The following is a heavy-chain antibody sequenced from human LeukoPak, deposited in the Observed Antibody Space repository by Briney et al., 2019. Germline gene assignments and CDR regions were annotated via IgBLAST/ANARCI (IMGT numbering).Heavy chain of an antibody. CDR1: GGSISSHY. J-gene: IGHJ5*02. D-gene: IGHD6-6*01. CDR3: ARGLPSYGSSSVWFDP. CDR2: IYYSGST. Sequence: PSETLSLTCTVSGGSISSHYWSWIRQPPGKGLEWIGYIYYSGSTNYNPSLKSRVTISVDTSKNQFSLKLSSVTAADTAVYYCARGLPSYGSSSVWFDPWGQGTLVTVSS. V-gene: IGHV4-59*11.